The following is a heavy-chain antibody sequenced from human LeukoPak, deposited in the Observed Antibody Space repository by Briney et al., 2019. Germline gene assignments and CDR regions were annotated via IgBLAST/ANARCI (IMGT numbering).Heavy chain of an antibody. CDR2: VNTNSGGT. Sequence: ASVKVSCKASGYTFTEHSLYWVRQAPGQGLEWVGWVNTNSGGTSYAQRFQGRVTMTRDTSINTAYMELNRLTSEDTAVYYCSRDSVDSCGQGALQHWGQGTLVTVSS. J-gene: IGHJ1*01. CDR1: GYTFTEHS. D-gene: IGHD3-22*01. CDR3: SRDSVDSCGQGALQH. V-gene: IGHV1-2*02.